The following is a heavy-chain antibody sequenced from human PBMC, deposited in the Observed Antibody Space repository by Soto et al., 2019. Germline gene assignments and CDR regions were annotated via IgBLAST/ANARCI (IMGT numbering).Heavy chain of an antibody. CDR3: ARLRGRIDY. CDR2: IHYSGST. J-gene: IGHJ4*02. V-gene: IGHV4-39*01. Sequence: QLQLQESGPGLVKPSETLSLSCTVSGGSISSSTYYWGWIRQPPGKGLEWIGNIHYSGSTYYNPSLKSRVTISVDTSKNQFSLKLGSVTAADTAVYYCARLRGRIDYWGQGTLVTVSS. D-gene: IGHD4-17*01. CDR1: GGSISSSTYY.